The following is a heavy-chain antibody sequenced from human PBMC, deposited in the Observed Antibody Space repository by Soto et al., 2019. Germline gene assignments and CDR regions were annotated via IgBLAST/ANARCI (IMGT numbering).Heavy chain of an antibody. D-gene: IGHD2-2*01. Sequence: QVQLVQSGAAVKKPGASVKVSCKASGYTFTGYYMHWVRQAPGQGLEWMGWINPNSGGTNYAQKFQGRVTMTRDTSISTAYMELSRLRSDDTAVYYCARVGYCSRTSCSKLDYFDYWGQGPLVTVSS. V-gene: IGHV1-2*02. J-gene: IGHJ4*02. CDR3: ARVGYCSRTSCSKLDYFDY. CDR2: INPNSGGT. CDR1: GYTFTGYY.